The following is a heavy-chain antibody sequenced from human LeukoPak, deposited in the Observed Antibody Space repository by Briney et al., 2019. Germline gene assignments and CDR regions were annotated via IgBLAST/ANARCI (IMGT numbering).Heavy chain of an antibody. CDR2: INSDGSST. D-gene: IGHD3-3*01. Sequence: GGSLRLSCAASGFTFSSYWMHWVRQAPGKGLVWVSRINSDGSSTSYADSVKGRFTISRDNAKNTLYLQMNSLRGEDTAVYYCARAAPYYDFWNGYFYPFDYWGQGTLVTVSS. CDR1: GFTFSSYW. CDR3: ARAAPYYDFWNGYFYPFDY. V-gene: IGHV3-74*01. J-gene: IGHJ4*02.